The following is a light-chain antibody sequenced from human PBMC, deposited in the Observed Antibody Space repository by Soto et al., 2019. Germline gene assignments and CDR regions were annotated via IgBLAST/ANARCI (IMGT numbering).Light chain of an antibody. J-gene: IGLJ2*01. Sequence: QPVLTQPASVSGSPGQSITISCTGTSSDVGSYNLVSWYQQHPGKAPKLMIYEGSKRPSGVSNRFSGSKSGNTASLTISGLHAEDEADYYCCSYAGSSTVVFGGGTKLTVL. CDR1: SSDVGSYNL. CDR3: CSYAGSSTVV. CDR2: EGS. V-gene: IGLV2-23*01.